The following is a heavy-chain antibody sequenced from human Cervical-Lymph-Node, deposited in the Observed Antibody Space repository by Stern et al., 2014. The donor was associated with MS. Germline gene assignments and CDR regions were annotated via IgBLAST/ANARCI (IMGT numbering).Heavy chain of an antibody. Sequence: DQLVESGSELKKPGASVKVSCKASGYTFTSYAMNWVRQAPGQGLEWMGWINTNTGNPTYAQGFTGRFVFSLDTSVSTAYLQITTLKAEDTAVYYCAIHSYTRFFDYWGQGTLVTVSS. CDR1: GYTFTSYA. J-gene: IGHJ4*02. V-gene: IGHV7-4-1*02. D-gene: IGHD2-2*02. CDR3: AIHSYTRFFDY. CDR2: INTNTGNP.